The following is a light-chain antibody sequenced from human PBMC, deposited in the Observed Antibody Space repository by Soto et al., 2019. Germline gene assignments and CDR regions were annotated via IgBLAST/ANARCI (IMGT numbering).Light chain of an antibody. CDR3: GTWDSTLRAVV. CDR2: DNN. V-gene: IGLV1-51*01. Sequence: QSVFTQPPSVSAAPGQKVTISCSGSSSNIGSNYVSWYQQFPGQVPKLLIYDNNMRPSGIPDRFSGSKTGTSATLGITGLQSGDEADYYCGTWDSTLRAVVFGTGTKLTVL. CDR1: SSNIGSNY. J-gene: IGLJ1*01.